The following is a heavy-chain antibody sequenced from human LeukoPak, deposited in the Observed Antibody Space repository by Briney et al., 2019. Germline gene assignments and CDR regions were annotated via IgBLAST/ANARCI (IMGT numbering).Heavy chain of an antibody. CDR2: FDPEDGET. CDR3: ATDPANYDILTGYYLREDY. V-gene: IGHV1-24*01. J-gene: IGHJ4*02. D-gene: IGHD3-9*01. CDR1: GYTLTELS. Sequence: ASVKVSCKVSGYTLTELSMHWVRQAPGKGLEWMGGFDPEDGETIYAQKFQGRVTMTEDTSTDTAYMELSSLRSEDTAVYYCATDPANYDILTGYYLREDYWGQGTLVTVSS.